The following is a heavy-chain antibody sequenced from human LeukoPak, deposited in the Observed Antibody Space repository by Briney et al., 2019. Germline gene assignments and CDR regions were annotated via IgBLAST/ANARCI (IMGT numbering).Heavy chain of an antibody. Sequence: ASVKVSCKASGYTFTSYYMHWVRQAPGQGLEWMGIINPSGGSTSYAQKFQGRVTMTRDTSTSTVYMELSSLRSEDTAVYYCGRGGYCSSTSCSGDLDYWGQGTLVTVSS. CDR1: GYTFTSYY. D-gene: IGHD2-2*01. CDR3: GRGGYCSSTSCSGDLDY. V-gene: IGHV1-46*01. CDR2: INPSGGST. J-gene: IGHJ4*02.